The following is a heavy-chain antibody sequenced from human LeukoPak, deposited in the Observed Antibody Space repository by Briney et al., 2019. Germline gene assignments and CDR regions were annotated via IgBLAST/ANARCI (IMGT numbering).Heavy chain of an antibody. V-gene: IGHV3-7*01. CDR2: IKQDGSEK. CDR1: RFTFSSYW. CDR3: ARGGRAAFDI. J-gene: IGHJ3*02. Sequence: GGSLRLSCAASRFTFSSYWMSWVRQAPGKGLEWVANIKQDGSEKYYVDSVKGPFTISRDNAKNSLYLQMNSLRAEDTAVYYCARGGRAAFDIWGQGTMVTVSS. D-gene: IGHD3-16*01.